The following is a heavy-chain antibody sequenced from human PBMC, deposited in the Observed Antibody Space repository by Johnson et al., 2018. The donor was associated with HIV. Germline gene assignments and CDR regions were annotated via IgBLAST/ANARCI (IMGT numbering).Heavy chain of an antibody. J-gene: IGHJ3*02. D-gene: IGHD6-13*01. V-gene: IGHV3-13*01. Sequence: VQLVESGGALVPPGGSLRLSCAASGFTFSSYDMHWVRQATGKGLEWVSAIGTAGDTYYPGSVKGRFTISRDNNKNSLYLQMNSLRAEDTALYSCAKDRSSWYPFDAFDIWGQGTMVTVSS. CDR1: GFTFSSYD. CDR3: AKDRSSWYPFDAFDI. CDR2: IGTAGDT.